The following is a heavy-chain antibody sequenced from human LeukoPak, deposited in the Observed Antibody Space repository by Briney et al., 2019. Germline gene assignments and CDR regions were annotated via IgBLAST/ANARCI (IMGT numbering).Heavy chain of an antibody. CDR1: GFTFSGFW. D-gene: IGHD6-6*01. CDR3: ARSSYSSSPSV. J-gene: IGHJ3*01. V-gene: IGHV3-7*03. CDR2: INSDGSEG. Sequence: PGGSLRLSCAVSGFTFSGFWMSWSRQAPGKGLEWVASINSDGSEGYYADVVKGRFTISRDNAKNSLYLQINSLRAEDTAVYYCARSSYSSSPSVWGQGTMDTVSS.